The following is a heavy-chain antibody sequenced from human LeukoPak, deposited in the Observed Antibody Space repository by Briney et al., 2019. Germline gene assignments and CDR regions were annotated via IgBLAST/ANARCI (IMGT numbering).Heavy chain of an antibody. Sequence: PSETLSLTCTVSGGSISSYYWSWIRQPPGKALEWIGYISKSGSTYYNPSLKSRVTISVDTAKDHFSLNLSSVTAADTAVYYCARHSAAMGGVQYIAYWGQGILVTVSS. CDR3: ARHSAAMGGVQYIAY. V-gene: IGHV4-59*08. D-gene: IGHD5-18*01. CDR1: GGSISSYY. CDR2: ISKSGST. J-gene: IGHJ4*02.